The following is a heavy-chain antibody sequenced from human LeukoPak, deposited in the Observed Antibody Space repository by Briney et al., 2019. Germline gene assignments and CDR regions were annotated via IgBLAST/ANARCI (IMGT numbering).Heavy chain of an antibody. V-gene: IGHV4-59*01. CDR2: VYHTGHT. CDR1: GDSISGYY. CDR3: AGVRYYDFWSGYYYFDY. D-gene: IGHD3-3*01. J-gene: IGHJ4*02. Sequence: PSETLSLTCTVSGDSISGYYWSWIRQPPGKGLEWIGYVYHTGHTHYSPSLKSRVTVSLDTSRNQVSLILSSVTAADTAVYYCAGVRYYDFWSGYYYFDYWGQGTLVTVSS.